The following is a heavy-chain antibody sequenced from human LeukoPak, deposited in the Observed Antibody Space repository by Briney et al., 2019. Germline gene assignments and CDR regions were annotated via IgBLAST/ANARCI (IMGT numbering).Heavy chain of an antibody. J-gene: IGHJ6*03. CDR1: GYTFTGYY. CDR2: INPNSGGT. CDR3: ARDKRYSGYDSWYYYYYYMDV. Sequence: ASVKVSCKASGYTFTGYYMHWVRQAPGQGLEWMGWINPNSGGTNYAQKFQGRVTMTRDTSISTAYMELSRLRSDDTAVYYCARDKRYSGYDSWYYYYYYMDVWGKGTTVTVSS. V-gene: IGHV1-2*02. D-gene: IGHD5-12*01.